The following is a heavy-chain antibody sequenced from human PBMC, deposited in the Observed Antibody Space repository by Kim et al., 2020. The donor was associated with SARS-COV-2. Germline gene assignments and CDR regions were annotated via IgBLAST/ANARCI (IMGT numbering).Heavy chain of an antibody. Sequence: GGSLRLSCAASGFTFSSYAMSWVRQAPGKGLEWVSAISGSGGSTYYADSVKGRFTISRDNSKNTRYLQMNSLRAEDTAVYYCAKDGHPGYCSSTSCYSAFDYWGQGTLVTVSS. CDR2: ISGSGGST. J-gene: IGHJ4*02. CDR3: AKDGHPGYCSSTSCYSAFDY. V-gene: IGHV3-23*01. CDR1: GFTFSSYA. D-gene: IGHD2-2*01.